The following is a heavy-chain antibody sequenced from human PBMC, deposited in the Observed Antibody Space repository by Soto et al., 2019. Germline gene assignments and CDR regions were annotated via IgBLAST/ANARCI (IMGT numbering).Heavy chain of an antibody. J-gene: IGHJ4*02. D-gene: IGHD3-3*01. CDR2: INHSGST. Sequence: QVHLQQWGAGLLKPSETLSLTCAVYGGSFSGYYWSWIRQPPGEGLEWIGEINHSGSTNYNPSLKSRVTISVDTSKNQFSLKLSSVTAADTAVYFCANTYYNFWSGFYRGYYFDFWGQGTLVSVSS. CDR3: ANTYYNFWSGFYRGYYFDF. CDR1: GGSFSGYY. V-gene: IGHV4-34*01.